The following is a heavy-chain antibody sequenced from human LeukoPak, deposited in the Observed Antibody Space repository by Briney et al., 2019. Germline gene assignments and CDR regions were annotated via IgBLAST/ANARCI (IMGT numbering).Heavy chain of an antibody. V-gene: IGHV3-48*03. CDR3: ARDYYDSSGYILYFDY. CDR2: ISSSGSTI. J-gene: IGHJ4*02. Sequence: GGSLRLSCAASGFTFSSYEMNWVRQAPGKGLEGGSYISSSGSTIYYADSVKGRFTISRDNAKNSLYLQMHSLRAEDTAVYYCARDYYDSSGYILYFDYWGQGTLVTVSS. D-gene: IGHD3-22*01. CDR1: GFTFSSYE.